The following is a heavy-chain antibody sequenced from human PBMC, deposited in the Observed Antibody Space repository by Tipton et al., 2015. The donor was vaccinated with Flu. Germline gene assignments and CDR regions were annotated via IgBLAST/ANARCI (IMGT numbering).Heavy chain of an antibody. D-gene: IGHD3-16*02. CDR1: GYTFTSYG. Sequence: QLVQSGAEVKKPGASVKVSCKASGYTFTSYGISWVRQAPGQGLEWMGWISAYNGNTNYAQKLQGRVTMTTDTSTSTAYMELRSLRSDDPAVYYCARDQRLRLGELSFGFDPWGQGTLVTVSS. CDR2: ISAYNGNT. J-gene: IGHJ5*02. CDR3: ARDQRLRLGELSFGFDP. V-gene: IGHV1-18*01.